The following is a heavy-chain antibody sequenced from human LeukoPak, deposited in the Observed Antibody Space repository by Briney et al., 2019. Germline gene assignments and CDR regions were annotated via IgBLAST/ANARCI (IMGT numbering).Heavy chain of an antibody. J-gene: IGHJ4*02. V-gene: IGHV3-23*01. CDR2: ISGSGGST. Sequence: GGSLRLSCAASGFTFSSYAMSWVRQAPGKGLEWVSAISGSGGSTYYADSVKGRFTISRDNSKNTLYPQMNSLRAEDTAVYYCAKTPDIVVVVAATYYFDYWGQGTLVTVSS. D-gene: IGHD2-15*01. CDR1: GFTFSSYA. CDR3: AKTPDIVVVVAATYYFDY.